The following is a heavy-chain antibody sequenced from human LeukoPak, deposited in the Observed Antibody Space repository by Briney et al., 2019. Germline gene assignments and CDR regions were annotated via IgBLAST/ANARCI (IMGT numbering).Heavy chain of an antibody. CDR2: ISYDGSNK. CDR3: ATAYSRGWADY. D-gene: IGHD6-19*01. CDR1: GINFSGYA. J-gene: IGHJ4*02. V-gene: IGHV3-30*04. Sequence: GGSLRLSCAASGINFSGYAMHWVRQAPGKGLEWVAIISYDGSNKNYADSVKGRLTISRDNSNNMLFLQLNSLRTDDTAVYFCATAYSRGWADYWGQGTLVTVSS.